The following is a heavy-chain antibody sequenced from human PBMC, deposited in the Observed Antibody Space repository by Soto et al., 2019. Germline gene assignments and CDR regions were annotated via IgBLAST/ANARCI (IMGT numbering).Heavy chain of an antibody. D-gene: IGHD6-19*01. CDR3: ARSVGSAAGWSFDV. V-gene: IGHV4-4*07. Sequence: PSETLSLTCTVSGGSMSDYFCTWIRLPAGKRLEWIGRKSISGSTDYNPSLKGRASMSVDTSKNQFSLRLISVTAADTALYYCARSVGSAAGWSFDVWGQGIPVTVSS. CDR2: KSISGST. J-gene: IGHJ4*02. CDR1: GGSMSDYF.